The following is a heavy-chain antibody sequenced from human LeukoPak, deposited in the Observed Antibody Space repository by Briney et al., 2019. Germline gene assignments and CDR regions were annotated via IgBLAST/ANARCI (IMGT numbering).Heavy chain of an antibody. CDR2: ISAYNGNT. CDR1: GYTFTSYG. D-gene: IGHD3-22*01. J-gene: IGHJ6*02. CDR3: ARDNRVRVVITSYGMDV. V-gene: IGHV1-18*01. Sequence: ASVKVSCKASGYTFTSYGISWVRQAPGQGLEWMGWISAYNGNTSYAQKLQGRVTMTTDTSTSTAYMELRSLRSDDTAVYYCARDNRVRVVITSYGMDVWGQGTTVTVSS.